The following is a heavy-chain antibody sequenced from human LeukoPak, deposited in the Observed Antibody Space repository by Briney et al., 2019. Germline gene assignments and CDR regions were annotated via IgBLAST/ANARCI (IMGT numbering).Heavy chain of an antibody. D-gene: IGHD6-6*01. J-gene: IGHJ4*02. CDR1: GGSFSGYY. V-gene: IGHV4-34*01. CDR2: INHSGST. CDR3: ARHGEYSSSSRVLFDY. Sequence: PSETLSLTCAVYGGSFSGYYWSWIRQPPGKGLEWIGEINHSGSTNYNPSLKSRVTISVDTSKNQFSLKLSSVTAADTAVYYCARHGEYSSSSRVLFDYWGQGTLVTVSS.